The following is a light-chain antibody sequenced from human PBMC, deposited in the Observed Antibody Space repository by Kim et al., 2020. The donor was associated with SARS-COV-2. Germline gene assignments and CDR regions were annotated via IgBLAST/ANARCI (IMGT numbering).Light chain of an antibody. CDR3: QQYYSTPYT. Sequence: ATSNSNSTKSFLHSSNSKNKLPWFHQKAGQPPKLLIYWASTRESGVPDRFSGGGSGTDFPLTISSLQAEDVAVYYCQQYYSTPYTFGQGTKLEI. V-gene: IGKV4-1*01. CDR1: KSFLHSSNSKNK. J-gene: IGKJ2*01. CDR2: WAS.